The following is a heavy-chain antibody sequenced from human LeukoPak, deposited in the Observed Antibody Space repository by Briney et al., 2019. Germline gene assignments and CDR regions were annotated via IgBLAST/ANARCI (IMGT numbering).Heavy chain of an antibody. CDR1: GYTFTSYY. J-gene: IGHJ3*02. CDR2: INPSGGST. CDR3: ARGRGVGATTRGDAFDI. D-gene: IGHD1-26*01. V-gene: IGHV1-46*01. Sequence: GASVKVSCKASGYTFTSYYMHWVRQAPGQGLEWMGIINPSGGSTSYAQKFQGRVTMTRDTSTSTVYMELSSLRSEDTAVYYCARGRGVGATTRGDAFDIWGQGTMVTVSS.